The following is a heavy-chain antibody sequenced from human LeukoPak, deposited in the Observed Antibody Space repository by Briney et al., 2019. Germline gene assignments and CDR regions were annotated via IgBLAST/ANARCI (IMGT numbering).Heavy chain of an antibody. CDR1: GFTFSSYA. Sequence: GGSLRLSCAASGFTFSSYAMSWVRQAPGKGLDWVSAISGSGGSTYYADSVKGRFTISRDNSKNTLYLQMNSLRAEDTAVYYCAKDAQLDYYDSSGYYTFQHWGQGTLVTVSS. CDR2: ISGSGGST. J-gene: IGHJ1*01. D-gene: IGHD3-22*01. V-gene: IGHV3-23*01. CDR3: AKDAQLDYYDSSGYYTFQH.